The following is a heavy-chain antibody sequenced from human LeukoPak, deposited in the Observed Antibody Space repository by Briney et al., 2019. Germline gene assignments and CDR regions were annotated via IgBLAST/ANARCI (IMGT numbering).Heavy chain of an antibody. D-gene: IGHD3-22*01. CDR3: AKDFQYYDSSGYLDY. Sequence: PGGSLRLSCAASGFTFDDYAMHWVRQAPGKGLEWVSGISWNSGSMGYADSVKGRFTISRDNAKNSLYLQMNSLRAEDTALYYCAKDFQYYDSSGYLDYWGQGTLVTVSS. J-gene: IGHJ4*02. V-gene: IGHV3-9*01. CDR2: ISWNSGSM. CDR1: GFTFDDYA.